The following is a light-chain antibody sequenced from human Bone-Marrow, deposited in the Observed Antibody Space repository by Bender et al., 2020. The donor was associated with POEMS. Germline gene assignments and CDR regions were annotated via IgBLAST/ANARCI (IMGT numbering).Light chain of an antibody. J-gene: IGLJ1*01. CDR2: SND. CDR3: AAWDDSVNGFV. Sequence: QSPLTQPPSVSGTPGQRVTISCSGVSPNLGSDPVSWYQQLPGAAPRLLIYSNDHRPSGVPDRFSGSKSGTSASLAISGLRSEDEADYYCAAWDDSVNGFVFGPGAKVTVL. CDR1: SPNLGSDP. V-gene: IGLV1-44*01.